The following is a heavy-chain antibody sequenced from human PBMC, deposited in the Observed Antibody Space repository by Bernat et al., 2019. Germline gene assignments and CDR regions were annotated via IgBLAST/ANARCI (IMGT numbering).Heavy chain of an antibody. D-gene: IGHD2-15*01. J-gene: IGHJ4*02. Sequence: QLQLQESGPGLVKPSETLSLTCTVSGGSISSSSYYWGWIRQPPGKGLEWIGSIYYSGSTYYNPSLKSRVTISVDTSKNQFSLKLSSVTAADTAVYYCARIGGYCSGGSCYENFDYWGQGTLVTVSS. CDR2: IYYSGST. CDR1: GGSISSSSYY. V-gene: IGHV4-39*01. CDR3: ARIGGYCSGGSCYENFDY.